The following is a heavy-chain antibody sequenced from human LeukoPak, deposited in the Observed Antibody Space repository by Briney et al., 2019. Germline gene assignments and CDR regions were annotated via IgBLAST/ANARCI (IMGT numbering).Heavy chain of an antibody. Sequence: PGGSLRLSCTASGFTFGDYAMTWVRQAPGKGLEWVGFIRTKAYGGTTDYAASVKGRFTISRDDSKSIAYLQMNSLKTDDTAVYYCTRSSRIRYFDWDFDYWGQGTLVTVSS. V-gene: IGHV3-49*04. J-gene: IGHJ4*02. CDR1: GFTFGDYA. CDR3: TRSSRIRYFDWDFDY. D-gene: IGHD3-9*01. CDR2: IRTKAYGGTT.